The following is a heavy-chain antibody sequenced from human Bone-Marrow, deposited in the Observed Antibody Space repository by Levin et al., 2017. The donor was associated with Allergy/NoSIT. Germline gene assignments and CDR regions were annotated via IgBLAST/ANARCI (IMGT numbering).Heavy chain of an antibody. J-gene: IGHJ5*01. D-gene: IGHD6-13*01. V-gene: IGHV5-51*01. Sequence: GGSLRLSCKGSGSSFTSYWIGWVRQMPGKGLEWMGIIYPGDSDTRYSPSFQGQVTISADKSISTAYLQRSSLKASDTAMYYCARPSDPHSSSWYWFDSWGQGTLVTVSS. CDR3: ARPSDPHSSSWYWFDS. CDR2: IYPGDSDT. CDR1: GSSFTSYW.